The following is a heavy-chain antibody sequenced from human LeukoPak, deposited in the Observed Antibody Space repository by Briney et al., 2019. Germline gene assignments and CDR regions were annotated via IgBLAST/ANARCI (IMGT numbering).Heavy chain of an antibody. V-gene: IGHV1-69*04. Sequence: ASVKVSCKASGGTFSSYAISWVRQAPGQGLEWMGRIIPILGIANYAQKFQGRVTITADKSTSTAYMELSSLRSEDTAVYYCARVSSTSGDAFDIWGQGTMVTVSS. CDR3: ARVSSTSGDAFDI. CDR1: GGTFSSYA. D-gene: IGHD2-2*01. CDR2: IIPILGIA. J-gene: IGHJ3*02.